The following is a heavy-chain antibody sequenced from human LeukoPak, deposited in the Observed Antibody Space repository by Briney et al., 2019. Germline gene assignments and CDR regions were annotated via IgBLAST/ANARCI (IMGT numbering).Heavy chain of an antibody. D-gene: IGHD3-10*01. CDR3: ATYYSDTSARD. Sequence: ASVKVSCKASGHIFTAYYMFWVRQAPGQGLEWMGWINSNSGGTNLAPNFQGRVTLTSDTSISTAYMELSGLTSDDTAVYFCATYYSDTSARDWGQGTLVTVSS. V-gene: IGHV1-2*02. CDR1: GHIFTAYY. J-gene: IGHJ4*02. CDR2: INSNSGGT.